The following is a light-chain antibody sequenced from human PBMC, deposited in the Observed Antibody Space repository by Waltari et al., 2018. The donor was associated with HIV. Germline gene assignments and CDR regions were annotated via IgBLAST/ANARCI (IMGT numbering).Light chain of an antibody. CDR3: SSYTTTSLPVI. V-gene: IGLV2-14*01. CDR2: EVD. J-gene: IGLJ2*01. CDR1: SSDVGASKF. Sequence: SLIQPASMSGSPGQSISISCSGTSSDVGASKFISWYQIFPGGAPRLILYEVDHRPSGMSGRFSGSKSGNTASLTISALQPEDEAHYFCSSYTTTSLPVIFGGGTVLAVL.